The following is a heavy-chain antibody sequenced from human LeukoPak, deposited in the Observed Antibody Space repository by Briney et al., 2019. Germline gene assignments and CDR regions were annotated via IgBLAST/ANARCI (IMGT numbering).Heavy chain of an antibody. J-gene: IGHJ4*02. D-gene: IGHD2-15*01. V-gene: IGHV3-64*01. CDR3: ARDYCSGGSCYSGGVYFDY. CDR1: GFTFSSYA. Sequence: GGSLRLSCAASGFTFSSYAMDWVRQAPGKGLEYVSAISSNGGSTYYANSVKGRFTISRDNSKNTLYLQMGSLRAEDMAVYYCARDYCSGGSCYSGGVYFDYWGQGTLVTVSS. CDR2: ISSNGGST.